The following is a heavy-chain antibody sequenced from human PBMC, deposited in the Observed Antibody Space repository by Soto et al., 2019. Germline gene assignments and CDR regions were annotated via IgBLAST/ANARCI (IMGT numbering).Heavy chain of an antibody. Sequence: GASVKVSCKSSGYTFTSYGISCVRQAPGQGLEWMGWISAYNGNTNYAQKLQGRVTMTTDTSTSTAYMELRSLRAEDTAVYYCARDLSIAAQTGAFDIWGQGTMVTVSS. CDR2: ISAYNGNT. CDR3: ARDLSIAAQTGAFDI. CDR1: GYTFTSYG. D-gene: IGHD6-6*01. V-gene: IGHV1-18*01. J-gene: IGHJ3*02.